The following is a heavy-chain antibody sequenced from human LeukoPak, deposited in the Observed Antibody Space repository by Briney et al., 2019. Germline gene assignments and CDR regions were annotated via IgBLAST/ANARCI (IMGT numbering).Heavy chain of an antibody. V-gene: IGHV3-33*01. CDR3: SRWGDNKVNDY. D-gene: IGHD3-16*01. Sequence: GGSLRLSCAASGFTFSSYGMHWVRQAPGKGLEWVAVIWYDGSNKYYADSVKGRFTISRDNSKNTLYLQMNSLRAEDTAVYYCSRWGDNKVNDYWGQGTLVTVSS. CDR2: IWYDGSNK. J-gene: IGHJ4*02. CDR1: GFTFSSYG.